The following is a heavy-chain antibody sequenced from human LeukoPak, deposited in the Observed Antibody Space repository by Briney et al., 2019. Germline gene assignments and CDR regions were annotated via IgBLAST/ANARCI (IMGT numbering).Heavy chain of an antibody. V-gene: IGHV1-18*01. CDR3: ARGTTVTTPHWFDP. Sequence: ASVKVSCKTSGYTFTSYGISWVRQAPGQGLEWMGWISAYNGNTNYAQKLQGRVTMTTDTSTSTAYMELRSLRSDDTAVYYCARGTTVTTPHWFDPWGQGTLVTVSS. CDR2: ISAYNGNT. CDR1: GYTFTSYG. J-gene: IGHJ5*02. D-gene: IGHD4-17*01.